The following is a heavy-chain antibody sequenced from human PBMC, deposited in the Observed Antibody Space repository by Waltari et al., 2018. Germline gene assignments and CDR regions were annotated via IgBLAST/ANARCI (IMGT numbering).Heavy chain of an antibody. V-gene: IGHV3-30-3*01. CDR1: GFTFSSYA. J-gene: IGHJ4*02. Sequence: QVQLVESGGGVVQPGRSLRLSCAASGFTFSSYAMHWVRQAPGKGLEWVAVISYDGSNKYYADSVKGRFTISRDNSKNMLYLQMSSLRTEDTAMYYCAKDMVRGVIPDYWGQGTLVTVSS. D-gene: IGHD3-10*01. CDR3: AKDMVRGVIPDY. CDR2: ISYDGSNK.